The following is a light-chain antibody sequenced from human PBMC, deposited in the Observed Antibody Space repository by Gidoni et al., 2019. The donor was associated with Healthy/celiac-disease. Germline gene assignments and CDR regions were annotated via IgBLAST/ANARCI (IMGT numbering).Light chain of an antibody. J-gene: IGKJ5*01. CDR3: QQYYSTPIT. CDR2: WAS. CDR1: QSVLYSSNNKNY. Sequence: DIVMTQSTDSLAVSLGERATINCKSSQSVLYSSNNKNYFAWYQQKPVQPPKLLIYWASTRESGVPARFSVSGSRTDFTLTISSLQAEDVAVYYCQQYYSTPITFGQGTRLEIK. V-gene: IGKV4-1*01.